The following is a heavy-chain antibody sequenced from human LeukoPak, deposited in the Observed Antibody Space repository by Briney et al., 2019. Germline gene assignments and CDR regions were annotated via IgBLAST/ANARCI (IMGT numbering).Heavy chain of an antibody. Sequence: GTLSLTCAVSGGSISSSNWWSWVRQPPGKGLEWVANIKEDGSAKYYVDSVKGRFTISRDNAKNSLYLQMNSLRAEDTAVYYCARDVAYNTFDYWGQGTLVTVSS. CDR3: ARDVAYNTFDY. CDR1: GGSISSSNW. V-gene: IGHV3-7*01. D-gene: IGHD1-14*01. CDR2: IKEDGSAK. J-gene: IGHJ4*02.